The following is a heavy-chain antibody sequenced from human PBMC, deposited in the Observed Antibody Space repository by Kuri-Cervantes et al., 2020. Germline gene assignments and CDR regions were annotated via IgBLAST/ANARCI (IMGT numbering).Heavy chain of an antibody. V-gene: IGHV3-30-3*01. J-gene: IGHJ6*02. Sequence: GGSLRLSCAASGFTFSSYAMHWARQAPGKGLEWVAVISYDGSNKYYADSVKGRFTISRDNSKNTLYLQMNSLRAEDTALYYCAKDGRYYYGMDVWGQGTTVTVSS. CDR2: ISYDGSNK. CDR1: GFTFSSYA. CDR3: AKDGRYYYGMDV.